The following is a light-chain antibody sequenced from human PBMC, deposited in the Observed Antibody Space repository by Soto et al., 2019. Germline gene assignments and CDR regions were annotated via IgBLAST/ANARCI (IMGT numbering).Light chain of an antibody. CDR2: GAS. J-gene: IGKJ2*01. CDR1: QSVSSSY. CDR3: QQYGSAPYT. Sequence: EIVLTQSPGTLSLSPGERATLSCRASQSVSSSYLAWYQQKPGQAPRLLIYGASSRATGIPDRFSGSGSGTDFTVTISRLEPGDFAVYYCQQYGSAPYTFGRGTKLEIK. V-gene: IGKV3-20*01.